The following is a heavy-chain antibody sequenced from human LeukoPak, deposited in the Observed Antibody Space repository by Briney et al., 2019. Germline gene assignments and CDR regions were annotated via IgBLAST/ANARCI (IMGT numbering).Heavy chain of an antibody. CDR2: ISGSGRTS. V-gene: IGHV3-23*01. CDR1: GFGFSTYA. Sequence: GGSLRLSCAASGFGFSTYAMSWVRQAPGKGLEWVSGISGSGRTSFYADSVKGRFAISRDHSRITLYVQMNSLRAEDTAVYYCTRGPNCNTTSCFVLGCFDPWGQGTLVTVSS. CDR3: TRGPNCNTTSCFVLGCFDP. D-gene: IGHD2-2*01. J-gene: IGHJ5*02.